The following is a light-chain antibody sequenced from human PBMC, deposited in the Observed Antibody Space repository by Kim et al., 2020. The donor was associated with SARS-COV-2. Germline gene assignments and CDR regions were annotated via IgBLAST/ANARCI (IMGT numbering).Light chain of an antibody. V-gene: IGKV3-15*01. CDR1: QSVSSN. CDR2: GAS. Sequence: SPGERATLSCRASQSVSSNLAWYQQKPGQAPRLLIYGASTRATGIPARFSGSGSWTDFTLTISSLQSEDFAVYYCQQYNNWPPLTFGGGTKLDIK. J-gene: IGKJ4*01. CDR3: QQYNNWPPLT.